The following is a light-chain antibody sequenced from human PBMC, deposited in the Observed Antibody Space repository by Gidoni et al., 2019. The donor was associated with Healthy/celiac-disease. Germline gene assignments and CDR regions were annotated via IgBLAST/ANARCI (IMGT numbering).Light chain of an antibody. Sequence: DIVMHQSPDSLAVSLGERATINCKSSQSVLYSSNNQNYLAWYPQKPGQPPKLLIYWASTRESGVPDRFSGSGSGTDFTLTISSLQAEDVAVYYCQQYYSTPPTFGQGTRLEIK. V-gene: IGKV4-1*01. CDR3: QQYYSTPPT. CDR2: WAS. CDR1: QSVLYSSNNQNY. J-gene: IGKJ5*01.